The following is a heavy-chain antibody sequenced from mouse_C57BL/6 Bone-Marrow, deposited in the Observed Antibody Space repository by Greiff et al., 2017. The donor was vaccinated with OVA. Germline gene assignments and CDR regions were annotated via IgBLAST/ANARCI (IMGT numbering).Heavy chain of an antibody. J-gene: IGHJ2*01. D-gene: IGHD1-1*01. CDR2: IYPGDGDT. CDR1: GYAFSSSW. Sequence: QVQLQQSGPELVKPGASVKISCKASGYAFSSSWMNWVKQRPGKGLEWIGRIYPGDGDTNYNGKFKGKATLTADKSSSTAYMQLSSLTSEDSAVYFCGLSSYPHYWGQGTTLTVSS. V-gene: IGHV1-82*01. CDR3: GLSSYPHY.